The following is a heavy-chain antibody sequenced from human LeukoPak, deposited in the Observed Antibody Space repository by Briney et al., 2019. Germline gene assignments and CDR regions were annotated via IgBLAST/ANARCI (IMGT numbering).Heavy chain of an antibody. D-gene: IGHD3-16*01. CDR3: TRVLSGGGCIDY. CDR2: ISGSGGST. V-gene: IGHV3-23*01. J-gene: IGHJ4*02. Sequence: GGSLRLSCAASGFTFSSYAMSWVRQAPGKGLEWVSAISGSGGSTYYADSVKGRFTISRDNSKNTLYLQMNSLRAEDTAVYYCTRVLSGGGCIDYWGQGTLVTVSP. CDR1: GFTFSSYA.